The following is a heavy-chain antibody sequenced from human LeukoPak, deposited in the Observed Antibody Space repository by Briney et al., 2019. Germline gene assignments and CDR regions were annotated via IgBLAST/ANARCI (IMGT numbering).Heavy chain of an antibody. D-gene: IGHD6-19*01. CDR2: INPSDGST. CDR1: GYTFTTYY. CDR3: TRVVVDSSGWYHFDY. Sequence: ASVRVSCKASGYTFTTYYMHWVRQAPGQGLEWMANINPSDGSTNYAQKFQGRVTMTRDTSTSTVYMELSSLRYEDTAVYYCTRVVVDSSGWYHFDYWGQGTLVTVSS. V-gene: IGHV1-46*01. J-gene: IGHJ4*02.